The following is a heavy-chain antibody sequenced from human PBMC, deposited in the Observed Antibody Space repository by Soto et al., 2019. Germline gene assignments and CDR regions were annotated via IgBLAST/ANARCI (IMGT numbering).Heavy chain of an antibody. J-gene: IGHJ4*02. D-gene: IGHD6-19*01. CDR2: SIPIFGTA. CDR1: GGTFDTFA. Sequence: QVQLVQSGAEVKKRGSSVKVSCKACGGTFDTFAVSWVRQAPGQGLEWMGGSIPIFGTANYAQKFQDRVTISADKSTSTAHMELSSLRYEATAEYYCAIDHGLVAGTMYFDYWGQGTLVTVSS. V-gene: IGHV1-69*06. CDR3: AIDHGLVAGTMYFDY.